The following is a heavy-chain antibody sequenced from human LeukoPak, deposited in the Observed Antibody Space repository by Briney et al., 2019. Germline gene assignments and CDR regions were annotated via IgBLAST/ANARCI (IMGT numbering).Heavy chain of an antibody. V-gene: IGHV3-23*01. CDR1: GFTFSSYA. CDR2: ISGSGGST. J-gene: IGHJ4*02. D-gene: IGHD6-19*01. CDR3: AKVSGYSSGWFRETGWFEDY. Sequence: GGSLRLSCAASGFTFSSYAMSWVRQAPGKGLEWVSAISGSGGSTYYADSVKGRFTISRDNSKNTLYLQMNSLRAEDTAVYYCAKVSGYSSGWFRETGWFEDYWGQGTLVTVSS.